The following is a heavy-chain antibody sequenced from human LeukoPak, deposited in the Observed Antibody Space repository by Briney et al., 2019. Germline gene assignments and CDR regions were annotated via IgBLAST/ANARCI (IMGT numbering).Heavy chain of an antibody. CDR1: GGSISSHY. Sequence: PSEILCLTCTVSGGSISSHYWTWIRQPPGEGLEWIGYISYIGSTNYNPSLKSRVPISVDTSKNQFSLKLSSVTAADAAVYFCARDPTTVTKGLDIWGQGTMVTVSS. V-gene: IGHV4-59*11. CDR2: ISYIGST. CDR3: ARDPTTVTKGLDI. D-gene: IGHD4-17*01. J-gene: IGHJ3*02.